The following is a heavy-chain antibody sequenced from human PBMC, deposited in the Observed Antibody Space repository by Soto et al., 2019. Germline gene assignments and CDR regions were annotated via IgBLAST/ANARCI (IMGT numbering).Heavy chain of an antibody. V-gene: IGHV3-23*01. CDR3: AKGASGYYYYGRDV. J-gene: IGHJ6*02. D-gene: IGHD3-10*01. CDR1: GFTFSSYA. CDR2: ISGSGGST. Sequence: GGSLRLSCAASGFTFSSYAMSWVRQAPGKGLEWVSAISGSGGSTHYADSVKGRFTISRDNSKNTLYLQMNSLRAEDTAVYYCAKGASGYYYYGRDVWGQGTTVTVSS.